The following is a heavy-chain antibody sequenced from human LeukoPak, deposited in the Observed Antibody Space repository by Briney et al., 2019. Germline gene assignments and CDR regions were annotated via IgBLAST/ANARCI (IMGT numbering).Heavy chain of an antibody. CDR1: GGSISSYY. V-gene: IGHV4-59*01. J-gene: IGHJ4*02. CDR2: IYYSGST. CDR3: AGAPNTYYYDSSGLT. D-gene: IGHD3-22*01. Sequence: SETLSLTCTVSGGSISSYYWSWIRQPPGKGLEWIGYIYYSGSTNYNPSLKSRVTISVDTSKNQFFLKLSSVTAADTAVYYCAGAPNTYYYDSSGLTWGQGTLVTVSS.